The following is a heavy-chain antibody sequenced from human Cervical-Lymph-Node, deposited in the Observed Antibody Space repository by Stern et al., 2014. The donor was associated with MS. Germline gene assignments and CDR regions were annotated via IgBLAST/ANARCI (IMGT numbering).Heavy chain of an antibody. CDR3: ATAPPRGYTYGNFDY. J-gene: IGHJ4*02. D-gene: IGHD5-18*01. Sequence: EVQLVESGTEVKKPGESLKISCKGSGYSFSNYWIGWVRQMPGKGLEWIGIIYPGDSDTRYSPSFQGKVTISADKSINTAYLQWSSLKASDTAIYYCATAPPRGYTYGNFDYWGQGTLVTVSS. V-gene: IGHV5-51*03. CDR2: IYPGDSDT. CDR1: GYSFSNYW.